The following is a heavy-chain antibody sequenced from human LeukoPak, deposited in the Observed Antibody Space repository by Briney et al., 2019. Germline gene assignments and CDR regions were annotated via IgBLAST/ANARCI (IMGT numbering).Heavy chain of an antibody. CDR1: GFTFSSYV. V-gene: IGHV3-30*02. J-gene: IGHJ4*02. CDR3: AKDPRDHSYGWSWRYFDY. CDR2: IRYDGSNK. Sequence: GGSLRLSCAAPGFTFSSYVMHWVRQAPGKGLEWVAFIRYDGSNKYYSDSVKGRFTISRDNSKNTLYLQMNSLRPEDTAVYYCAKDPRDHSYGWSWRYFDYWGQGTLVTVSS. D-gene: IGHD5-18*01.